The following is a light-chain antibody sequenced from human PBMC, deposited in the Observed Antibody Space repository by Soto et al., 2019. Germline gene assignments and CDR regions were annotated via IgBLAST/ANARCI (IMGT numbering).Light chain of an antibody. V-gene: IGLV2-14*01. Sequence: QSVLTQPASVSGSPGQSITISCTGTSSDVGGYNYVSWYQQHPGKAPKLMIYEVSNRPSGVSNRFSGSTSGNTASLTISGRQAEDEADYYCSSYTSSATYVFGTGTKLTVL. CDR3: SSYTSSATYV. CDR1: SSDVGGYNY. CDR2: EVS. J-gene: IGLJ1*01.